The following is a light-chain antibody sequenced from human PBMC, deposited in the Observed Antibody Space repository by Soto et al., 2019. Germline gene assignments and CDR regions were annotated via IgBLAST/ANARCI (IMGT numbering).Light chain of an antibody. V-gene: IGKV3-20*01. CDR2: GAS. Sequence: EIVVTQSPGTLSLSPGERATLSCRASQSVSSGYLAWYQQKPGQAPRLLIYGASSRATGIPDRFSGSGSGTDFTLTISRLEPEDFAVCYCQQYGSSPPFGGGTKVEIK. CDR1: QSVSSGY. J-gene: IGKJ4*01. CDR3: QQYGSSPP.